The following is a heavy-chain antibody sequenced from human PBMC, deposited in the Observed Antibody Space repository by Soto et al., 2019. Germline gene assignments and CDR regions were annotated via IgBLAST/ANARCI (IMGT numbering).Heavy chain of an antibody. V-gene: IGHV3-21*01. CDR1: GFTFSSYS. CDR2: ISSSSSYI. J-gene: IGHJ6*02. Sequence: GGSLRLSCAASGFTFSSYSMNWVRQAPGKGLEWVSSISSSSSYIYYADSVKGRFTISRDNAKNSLYLQMNSLRAEDTAVYYCARAGAAMAPEPYYYYGMDVWGQGTTVTVSS. D-gene: IGHD5-18*01. CDR3: ARAGAAMAPEPYYYYGMDV.